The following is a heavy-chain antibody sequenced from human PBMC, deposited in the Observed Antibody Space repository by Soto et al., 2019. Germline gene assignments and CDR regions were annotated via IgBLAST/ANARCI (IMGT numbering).Heavy chain of an antibody. Sequence: VSGPTLVNPTQTLTLTCTFSGFSLSTSGVGVGWIRQPPGKALEWLALIYWDDDKRYSPSLKSRLTITKDTSKNQVVLTMTNMDLVDTATYYCAHRRKDGYNSAPFDYWGQGTLVTVSS. CDR3: AHRRKDGYNSAPFDY. D-gene: IGHD5-12*01. J-gene: IGHJ4*02. CDR2: IYWDDDK. V-gene: IGHV2-5*02. CDR1: GFSLSTSGVG.